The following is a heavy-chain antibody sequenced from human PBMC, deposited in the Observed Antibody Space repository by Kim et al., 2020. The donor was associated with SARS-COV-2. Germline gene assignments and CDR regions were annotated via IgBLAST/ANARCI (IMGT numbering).Heavy chain of an antibody. Sequence: ASVKVSCKASGYTFTSYGISWVRQAPGQGLEWMGWISAYNGNTNYAQKLQGRVTMTTDTSTSTAYMELRSLRSDDTAVYYCARMDVKGLLLGVYYFDYWGQGTLVTVSS. CDR3: ARMDVKGLLLGVYYFDY. CDR1: GYTFTSYG. J-gene: IGHJ4*02. D-gene: IGHD2-21*01. CDR2: ISAYNGNT. V-gene: IGHV1-18*04.